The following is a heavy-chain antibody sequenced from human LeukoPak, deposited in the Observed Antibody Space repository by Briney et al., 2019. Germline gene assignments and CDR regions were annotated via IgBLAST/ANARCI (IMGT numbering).Heavy chain of an antibody. D-gene: IGHD6-13*01. CDR2: IKQDGSEK. Sequence: GGSLRLSCAASGFTFSSSWMNWVRQAPGKGLEWVANIKQDGSEKYYVDSVKGRFTISRDNSKNTLYLQMDSLRAEDTAVYYCAKEGDISSSWYLSNYFDYWGQGTLVTVSS. V-gene: IGHV3-7*01. CDR1: GFTFSSSW. CDR3: AKEGDISSSWYLSNYFDY. J-gene: IGHJ4*02.